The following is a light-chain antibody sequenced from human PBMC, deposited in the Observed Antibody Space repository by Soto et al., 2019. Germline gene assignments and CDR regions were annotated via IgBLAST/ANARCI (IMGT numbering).Light chain of an antibody. V-gene: IGLV2-14*03. Sequence: QSALTQPASVSGSPGQSITISCTGSSSDVGGYNYVSWSQHHPGKAPKLMIYDVSNRPSGVSNRFSGSNTGNTASLTISGLQAEDEADYYCSSYTSSSTVVFGGGTKVTVL. CDR2: DVS. CDR3: SSYTSSSTVV. J-gene: IGLJ2*01. CDR1: SSDVGGYNY.